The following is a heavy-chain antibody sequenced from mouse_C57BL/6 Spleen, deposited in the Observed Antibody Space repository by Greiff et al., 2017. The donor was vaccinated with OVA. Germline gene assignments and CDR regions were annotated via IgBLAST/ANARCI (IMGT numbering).Heavy chain of an antibody. V-gene: IGHV1-52*01. Sequence: VQLQQPGAELVRPGSSVKLSCKASGYTFTSYWMHWVKQRPIQGLEWIGNIDPSDSETHYNQKFKDKATLTVDKSSSTAYMQLSSLTSEDSAVYYCARGDYDSYWYFDVWGTGTTVTVSS. CDR3: ARGDYDSYWYFDV. D-gene: IGHD2-4*01. J-gene: IGHJ1*03. CDR1: GYTFTSYW. CDR2: IDPSDSET.